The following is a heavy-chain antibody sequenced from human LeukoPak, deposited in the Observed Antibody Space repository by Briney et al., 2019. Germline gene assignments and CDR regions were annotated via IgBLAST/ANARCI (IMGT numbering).Heavy chain of an antibody. V-gene: IGHV4-59*11. CDR1: GGSISSHY. J-gene: IGHJ4*02. Sequence: SETLSLTCTVSGGSISSHYWSWIRQPPGKGLEWIGYIYYSGSTNYHPSLQSRATISVDTSKNQFSLKLSSVTAAETAVYYCGRAGSYGYRGGYYFDYWGQGTLVTVSS. D-gene: IGHD5-18*01. CDR3: GRAGSYGYRGGYYFDY. CDR2: IYYSGST.